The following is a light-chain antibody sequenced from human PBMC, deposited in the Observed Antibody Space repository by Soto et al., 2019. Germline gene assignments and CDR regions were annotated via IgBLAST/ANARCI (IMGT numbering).Light chain of an antibody. CDR1: NSNIGTGFD. CDR3: VSFTTSRSYV. Sequence: QLVLTQPPSVSGAPGQRVTIACTGNNSNIGTGFDVHWYRHFPGAAPKLLLSGTSHRPSGVPDRFSGSKSGTSASLAITGLQADDEADYYCVSFTTSRSYVFGTGTKLTVL. CDR2: GTS. J-gene: IGLJ1*01. V-gene: IGLV1-40*01.